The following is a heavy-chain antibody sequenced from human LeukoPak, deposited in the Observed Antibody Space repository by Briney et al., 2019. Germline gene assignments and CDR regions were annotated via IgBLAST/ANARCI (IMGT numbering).Heavy chain of an antibody. D-gene: IGHD3-22*01. J-gene: IGHJ4*02. Sequence: PGGSLRLSCVVSGLTFSNYWMIWVRQAPGKGLESVAIVNEDGSAKYYLDSVKGRFTISRDNARNSLYLQMNSLRAEDTAVYYCASSSYDSSGYYYNWGQGTLVTVSS. CDR2: VNEDGSAK. CDR3: ASSSYDSSGYYYN. CDR1: GLTFSNYW. V-gene: IGHV3-7*01.